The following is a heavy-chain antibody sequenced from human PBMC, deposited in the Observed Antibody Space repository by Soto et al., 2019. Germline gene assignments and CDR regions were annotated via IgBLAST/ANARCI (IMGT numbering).Heavy chain of an antibody. CDR3: ARGMYGSGSYYIGDAFDM. Sequence: PGGSLRLSCAASGFTVSYNYMNWVRQAPGKGLEWVSVIYRGGDTFYADSVKGRFTISRDNSKNTLYLQMNSLRAEDTAVYYCARGMYGSGSYYIGDAFDMWGQVTMVTVSS. CDR1: GFTVSYNY. V-gene: IGHV3-53*01. D-gene: IGHD3-10*01. CDR2: IYRGGDT. J-gene: IGHJ3*02.